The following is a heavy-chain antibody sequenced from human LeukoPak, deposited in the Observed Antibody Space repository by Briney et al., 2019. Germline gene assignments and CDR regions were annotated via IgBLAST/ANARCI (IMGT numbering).Heavy chain of an antibody. CDR2: IIPIFGAA. V-gene: IGHV1-69*13. CDR1: GGTFSSYA. D-gene: IGHD3-16*01. CDR3: GLLGGPATGKGY. J-gene: IGHJ4*02. Sequence: SVKVSCKASGGTFSSYAISWVRQAPGQGLEWMGGIIPIFGAANYAQKFQGRVTITADESTSTAYMELSSLRSEDTAVYYCGLLGGPATGKGYWGQGTLVTVSS.